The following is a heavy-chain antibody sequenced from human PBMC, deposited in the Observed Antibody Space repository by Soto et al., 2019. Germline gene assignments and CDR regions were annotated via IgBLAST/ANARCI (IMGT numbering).Heavy chain of an antibody. CDR1: GFTFSSYG. CDR3: AKGRGYIGRYYYYYGMDV. Sequence: GGSLRLSCAASGFTFSSYGMHWVRQAPGKGLEWVAVIWYDGSNKYYADSVKGRFTISRDNSKNTLYLQMNSLRAEDTAVYYCAKGRGYIGRYYYYYGMDVWGQGTTVT. CDR2: IWYDGSNK. D-gene: IGHD5-12*01. J-gene: IGHJ6*02. V-gene: IGHV3-33*06.